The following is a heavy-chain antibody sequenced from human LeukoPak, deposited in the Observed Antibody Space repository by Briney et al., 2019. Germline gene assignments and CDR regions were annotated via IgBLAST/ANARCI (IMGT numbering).Heavy chain of an antibody. V-gene: IGHV3-23*01. J-gene: IGHJ4*02. CDR3: AKGQGSGSYPLDY. CDR1: GFTFSSYA. Sequence: GVSLRLSCAASGFTFSSYAMSWVRQAPGKGLEWVSLISATATYYADSVKGRFTISRDISRNTLYLQMNSLRADDTAVYYCAKGQGSGSYPLDYWGQGTLVTVSS. CDR2: ISATAT. D-gene: IGHD3-16*02.